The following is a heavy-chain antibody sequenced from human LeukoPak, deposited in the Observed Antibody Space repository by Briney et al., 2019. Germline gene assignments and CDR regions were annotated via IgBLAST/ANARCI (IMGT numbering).Heavy chain of an antibody. D-gene: IGHD2-15*01. CDR3: ARAYCSGVTCYSGFDY. Sequence: PSETLSLTCAVYGGSFSGYYWSWIRQPAGKGLEWIGRIYSSGSTNYNPSLKSRVAMSVDTSKNQFSLKLSSVMAADTAVYYCARAYCSGVTCYSGFDYWGQGTLVTVSS. CDR2: IYSSGST. V-gene: IGHV4-59*10. J-gene: IGHJ4*02. CDR1: GGSFSGYY.